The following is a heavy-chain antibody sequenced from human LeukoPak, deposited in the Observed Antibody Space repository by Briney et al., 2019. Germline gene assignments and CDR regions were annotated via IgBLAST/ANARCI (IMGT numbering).Heavy chain of an antibody. CDR3: ARDLRDAYNYRGIGFDI. Sequence: SETLSLTCTVAGGSISSHYWTWIRQPPGKGLEWIGHIYYSGSTNYNPSLKSRVTISVDTSKNQFSLKLTSGTTADTAVYYCARDLRDAYNYRGIGFDIWGQGTMVTVSS. CDR1: GGSISSHY. J-gene: IGHJ3*02. D-gene: IGHD5-24*01. V-gene: IGHV4-59*11. CDR2: IYYSGST.